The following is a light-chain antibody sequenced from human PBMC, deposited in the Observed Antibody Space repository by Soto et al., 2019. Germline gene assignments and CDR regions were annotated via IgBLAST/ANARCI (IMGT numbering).Light chain of an antibody. V-gene: IGKV1-27*01. CDR3: QKYNSAPWT. J-gene: IGKJ1*01. CDR1: HDISTF. CDR2: TAS. Sequence: DIQMTQSPSSLSASVGDRVTITCRASHDISTFLAWYQQKPGKVPKLLIYTASTLQSGVPSRFSGRGSGIEFTLTISSLQPEDVATYYCQKYNSAPWTFGQGTKVDIK.